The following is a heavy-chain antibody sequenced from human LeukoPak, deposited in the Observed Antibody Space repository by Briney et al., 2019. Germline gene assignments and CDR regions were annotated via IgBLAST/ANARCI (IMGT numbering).Heavy chain of an antibody. CDR3: ARDHDFAFDN. J-gene: IGHJ4*02. Sequence: GGSLRLSCAASGFTFNTYPMNWVRQAPGKGLEWISHIRDSGTTDYADSVKGRFTISRDNAKNSLYLQLSSLRAEDAAVYYCARDHDFAFDNWGQGTLVTVSS. CDR1: GFTFNTYP. V-gene: IGHV3-69-1*01. CDR2: IRDSGTT. D-gene: IGHD2-21*02.